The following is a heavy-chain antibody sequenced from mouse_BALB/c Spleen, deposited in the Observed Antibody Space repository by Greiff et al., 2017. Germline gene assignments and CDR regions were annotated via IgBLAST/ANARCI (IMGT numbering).Heavy chain of an antibody. D-gene: IGHD2-4*01. CDR1: GYSITSGYY. Sequence: EVQLVESGPGLVKPSQSLSLTCSVTGYSITSGYYWYWIRQFPGNKLEWMGYISYDGSNNYNPSLKNRSAITRDTSKNQLFLKLNSVTTEDTATYDGARRNYDYDRYFDVWGAGTTVTVAA. CDR2: ISYDGSN. J-gene: IGHJ1*01. CDR3: ARRNYDYDRYFDV. V-gene: IGHV3-6*02.